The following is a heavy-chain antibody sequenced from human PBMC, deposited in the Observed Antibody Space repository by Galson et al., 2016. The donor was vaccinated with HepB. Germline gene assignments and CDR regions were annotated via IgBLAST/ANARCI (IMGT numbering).Heavy chain of an antibody. D-gene: IGHD3-9*01. CDR1: GFMFNIYG. CDR2: MWYDGSKQ. CDR3: AKNDILAGYSAFDH. J-gene: IGHJ4*02. Sequence: SLRLSCAASGFMFNIYGMHWVRQAPGKGLEWVAVMWYDGSKQYYADSVKGRFTVSRDNSKRALYLRMNSLRAEDTAVYYCAKNDILAGYSAFDHWGQGTLVTVSS. V-gene: IGHV3-33*06.